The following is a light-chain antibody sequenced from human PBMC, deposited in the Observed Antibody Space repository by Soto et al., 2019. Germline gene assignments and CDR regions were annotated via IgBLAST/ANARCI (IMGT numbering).Light chain of an antibody. Sequence: EIVMTQSSATLSVSPGERATLSCRASQSVSSNLAWYQHKPGLAPRLLISGASTRATGIPARFSGSGSGTEFSLTISSLQSEDFAVYYCQHYDSWPRTFGQGTKVEIK. CDR1: QSVSSN. CDR3: QHYDSWPRT. J-gene: IGKJ1*01. CDR2: GAS. V-gene: IGKV3-15*01.